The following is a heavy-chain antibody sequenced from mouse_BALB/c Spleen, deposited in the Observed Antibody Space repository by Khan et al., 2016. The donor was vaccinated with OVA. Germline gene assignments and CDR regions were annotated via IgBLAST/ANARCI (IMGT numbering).Heavy chain of an antibody. V-gene: IGHV1-7*01. Sequence: QVQLKESGAELAKPGASVKMSCKASGYTFINYWILWVKQRPGQGLEWIGYLNPSTGYTEYNQNFKDKATLTADKSSSTAYMQLSSLTSEDSAVYYCARRGLRWDFDYESKGTTLTVSS. CDR3: ARRGLRWDFDY. CDR1: GYTFINYW. D-gene: IGHD1-1*01. CDR2: LNPSTGYT. J-gene: IGHJ2*01.